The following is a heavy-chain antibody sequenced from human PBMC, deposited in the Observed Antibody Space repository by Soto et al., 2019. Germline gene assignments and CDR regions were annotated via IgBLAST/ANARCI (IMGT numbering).Heavy chain of an antibody. D-gene: IGHD4-17*01. CDR1: GLTFSSYA. Sequence: PGGSLRLSCAASGLTFSSYATSWVRQAPGKGLEWVSAISGSGGSTYYADSVKGRFTISRDNSKNTLYLQMNSLRAEDTAVYYCAKSYGDLFLYYYGMDVWGQGTTVTVSS. J-gene: IGHJ6*02. V-gene: IGHV3-23*01. CDR3: AKSYGDLFLYYYGMDV. CDR2: ISGSGGST.